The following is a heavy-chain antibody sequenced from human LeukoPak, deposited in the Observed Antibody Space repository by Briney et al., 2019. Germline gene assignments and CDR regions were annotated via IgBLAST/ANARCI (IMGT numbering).Heavy chain of an antibody. J-gene: IGHJ3*02. CDR1: GDTLSSHG. Sequence: VKVSCKASGDTLSSHGITWVRQAPGRGPEWVGGIIPNFDTTNFAQKFQGRVTIATDESTNTAYMELSSLRSEDTAMYYCARHLEVVPWVAFDIWGQGTMVTVSS. CDR3: ARHLEVVPWVAFDI. D-gene: IGHD2-21*01. V-gene: IGHV1-69*05. CDR2: IIPNFDTT.